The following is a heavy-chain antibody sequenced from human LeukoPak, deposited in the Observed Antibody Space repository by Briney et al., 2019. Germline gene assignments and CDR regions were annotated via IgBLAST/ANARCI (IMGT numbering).Heavy chain of an antibody. CDR2: IKQDGSEK. J-gene: IGHJ6*04. Sequence: PGGSLRLSCAASGFTFSSYWMSWVRQAPGKGLEWVANIKQDGSEKYYVDSVKGRFTISRDNAKNSLYLQMNSLRAEDTAVYYCAKDPYSNGWYGMDVWGKGTPVTVSS. CDR3: AKDPYSNGWYGMDV. D-gene: IGHD6-19*01. CDR1: GFTFSSYW. V-gene: IGHV3-7*01.